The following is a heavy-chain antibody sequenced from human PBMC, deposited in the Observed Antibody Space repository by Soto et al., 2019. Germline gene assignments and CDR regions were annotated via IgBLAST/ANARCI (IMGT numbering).Heavy chain of an antibody. J-gene: IGHJ4*02. CDR2: LDPKSGGT. CDR1: GPTFIAYY. D-gene: IGHD5-12*01. V-gene: IGHV1-2*02. CDR3: ARVSVDVPE. Sequence: QLVQSGAEVKKPGASVRVSCKTSGPTFIAYYIHWVRQAPGQGLEWMGGLDPKSGGTTYEQKFLGRVTMTKDTSIHTAYMDLNRLTSDDTAVYYCARVSVDVPEWGQGTLITVSS.